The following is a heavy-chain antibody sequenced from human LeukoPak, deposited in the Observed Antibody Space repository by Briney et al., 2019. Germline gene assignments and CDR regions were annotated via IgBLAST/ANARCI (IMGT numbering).Heavy chain of an antibody. J-gene: IGHJ6*02. V-gene: IGHV5-51*01. CDR1: GYSFTSYW. Sequence: GASVKISCKASGYSFTSYWIGWVRQMPGKGLEWMGIIYPGDSDTRYSPSFQGQVTISADKSISTAYLQWSSLKASDTAMYYRARQDSSGWYGGDYYYGMDVWGQGTTVTVSS. CDR2: IYPGDSDT. D-gene: IGHD6-19*01. CDR3: ARQDSSGWYGGDYYYGMDV.